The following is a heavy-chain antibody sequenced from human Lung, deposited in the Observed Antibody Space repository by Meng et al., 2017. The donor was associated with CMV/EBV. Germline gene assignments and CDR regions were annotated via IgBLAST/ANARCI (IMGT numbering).Heavy chain of an antibody. CDR2: MYHSGST. J-gene: IGHJ4*02. V-gene: IGHV4-4*02. Sequence: GSLRLSCAVSGGPISSSYWWSWVRQPPGKGLEWIGSMYHSGSTNYNPSLKSRVAISVDKSKNQFSLKLSSVTAADTAVYYCARVGDFWTNYAFDYWGQGTRVTVSS. CDR1: GGPISSSYW. D-gene: IGHD3/OR15-3a*01. CDR3: ARVGDFWTNYAFDY.